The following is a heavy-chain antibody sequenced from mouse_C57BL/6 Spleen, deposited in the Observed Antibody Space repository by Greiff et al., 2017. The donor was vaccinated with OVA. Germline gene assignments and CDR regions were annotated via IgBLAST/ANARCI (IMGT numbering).Heavy chain of an antibody. CDR1: GFSLTSYG. CDR3: AKTPGTGTWFAY. Sequence: VMLVESGPGLVQPSQSLSITCTVSGFSLTSYGVHWVRQSPGKGLEWLGVIWRGGSTDYNAAFMSRLSITKDNSKSQVFFKMNSLQADDTAIYYCAKTPGTGTWFAYWGQGTLVTVSA. CDR2: IWRGGST. J-gene: IGHJ3*01. V-gene: IGHV2-5*01. D-gene: IGHD4-1*01.